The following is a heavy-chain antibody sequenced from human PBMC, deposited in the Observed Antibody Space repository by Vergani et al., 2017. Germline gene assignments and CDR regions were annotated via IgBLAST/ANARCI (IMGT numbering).Heavy chain of an antibody. CDR1: GGSISSGDYY. J-gene: IGHJ6*02. V-gene: IGHV4-30-4*08. D-gene: IGHD3-22*01. CDR3: ARKHISNYYDSSGYYYMGYYYGMDV. Sequence: QVQLQESGPRLVRPSQTLSLTCTVSGGSISSGDYYWSWIRQPPGKGLEWIGYIYYSGSTYYNPSLKSRVTISVDTSKNQFSLKLSSVTAADTAVYYCARKHISNYYDSSGYYYMGYYYGMDVWGQGTTVTVSS. CDR2: IYYSGST.